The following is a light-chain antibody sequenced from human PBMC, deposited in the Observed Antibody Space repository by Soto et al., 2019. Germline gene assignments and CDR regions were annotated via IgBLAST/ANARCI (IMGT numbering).Light chain of an antibody. J-gene: IGLJ2*01. V-gene: IGLV2-23*01. CDR2: EGT. CDR3: CSYAGSSTPVV. CDR1: SSDVGSYNL. Sequence: QSALTQPASVSGSTGQSITISCTGTSSDVGSYNLVSWYQQHPGKAPKLMIYEGTKRLSGVSNRFSGSKSGNTASLTISGLPAEDEADYYCCSYAGSSTPVVFGGGTKLTVL.